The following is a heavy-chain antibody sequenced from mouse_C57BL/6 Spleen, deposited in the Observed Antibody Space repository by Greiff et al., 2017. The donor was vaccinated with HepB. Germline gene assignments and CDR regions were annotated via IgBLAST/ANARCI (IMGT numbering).Heavy chain of an antibody. CDR2: IRSKSSNYAT. V-gene: IGHV10-3*01. CDR3: VSEAPFYCRPWYFDV. D-gene: IGHD2-12*01. CDR1: GFTINTYA. Sequence: EVKLEESGGGLVQPKGSLKLSCAASGFTINTYAMHWVRQAPGKGLEWVARIRSKSSNYATYYADSVKDRFTISRDDSQSMLYLQTNNLKTEDTAMYYCVSEAPFYCRPWYFDVWGKGTSVTVSS. J-gene: IGHJ1*03.